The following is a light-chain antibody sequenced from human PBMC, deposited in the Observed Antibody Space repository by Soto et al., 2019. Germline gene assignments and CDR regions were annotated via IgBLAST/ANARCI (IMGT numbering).Light chain of an antibody. V-gene: IGKV3-20*01. CDR3: QQYSSSQGWT. J-gene: IGKJ1*01. Sequence: EIGLSQSPGTLSLSQGERATLSCRASQSVRTTYLAWYQQKPGQAPRLLIYNASNRTTGIPDRFSGSGSGTDFTLTINRLEPADFAVYFCQQYSSSQGWTFGHGTKVDIK. CDR2: NAS. CDR1: QSVRTTY.